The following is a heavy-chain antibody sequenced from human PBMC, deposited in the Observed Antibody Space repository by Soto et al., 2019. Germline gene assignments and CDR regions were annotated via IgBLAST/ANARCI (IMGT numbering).Heavy chain of an antibody. Sequence: ASVKVFCKASGYTFTGHYIHWVRQAPEQGPEWMGEIGPDNGATRYAQKFQGRVTMTRDMSITTVYMELNNLRTDDTAVYYCGRGRSGQIVIFYWGQGTPVTVSS. D-gene: IGHD2-15*01. CDR2: IGPDNGAT. J-gene: IGHJ4*02. CDR1: GYTFTGHY. V-gene: IGHV1-2*02. CDR3: GRGRSGQIVIFY.